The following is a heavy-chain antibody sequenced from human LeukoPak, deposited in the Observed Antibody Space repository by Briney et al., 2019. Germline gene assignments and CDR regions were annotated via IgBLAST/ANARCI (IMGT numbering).Heavy chain of an antibody. CDR3: ATGDSGWGARPVYFDY. CDR2: ISSSSSYI. V-gene: IGHV3-21*01. J-gene: IGHJ4*02. D-gene: IGHD6-19*01. Sequence: GGSLRLSCAASGFTFSSYSMNWVRQAPGKGLEWVSSISSSSSYIYYADSVKGRFTISRDNAKNSLYLQMNSLRAEDTAVYYCATGDSGWGARPVYFDYWGQGTLVTVSS. CDR1: GFTFSSYS.